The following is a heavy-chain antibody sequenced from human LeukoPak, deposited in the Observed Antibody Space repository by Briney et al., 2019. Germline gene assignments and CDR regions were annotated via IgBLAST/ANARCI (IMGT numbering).Heavy chain of an antibody. CDR3: AREGERGFDY. J-gene: IGHJ4*02. V-gene: IGHV4-59*01. Sequence: PSETLSLTCTVSGGSISSYYWSWIRQPPGKGLEWIGYIYYSGSTNYNPSLKSRVTISVDTSKNQFSLKLSSVTAADTAVYYCAREGERGFDYWGQGTLVTVSS. CDR1: GGSISSYY. CDR2: IYYSGST. D-gene: IGHD1-26*01.